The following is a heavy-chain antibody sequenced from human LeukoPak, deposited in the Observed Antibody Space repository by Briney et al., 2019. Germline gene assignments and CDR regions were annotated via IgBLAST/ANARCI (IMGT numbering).Heavy chain of an antibody. J-gene: IGHJ6*03. CDR2: ISSSGSTI. V-gene: IGHV3-48*03. Sequence: PGGSLRLSCAASGFTFSSYAMNWVRQAPGKGLEWVSYISSSGSTIYYADSVKGRFTISRDNAKNSLSLQMNSLRAEDTAVYYCARGGPDYYYYYMDVWGKGTTVTISS. CDR1: GFTFSSYA. CDR3: ARGGPDYYYYYMDV.